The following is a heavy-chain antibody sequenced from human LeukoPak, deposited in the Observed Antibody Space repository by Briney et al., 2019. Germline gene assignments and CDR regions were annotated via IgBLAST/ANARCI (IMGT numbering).Heavy chain of an antibody. D-gene: IGHD6-19*01. CDR3: ARDSSGWSNWFDP. Sequence: GGSLRLSCAASGLTFSSYSMNWVRQAPGKGLEWVSSISSSSSYIYYADSVKGRFTISRHNAKNSLYLQMNSLRVEDTAVYYCARDSSGWSNWFDPWGQGTLVTVSS. J-gene: IGHJ5*02. V-gene: IGHV3-21*01. CDR1: GLTFSSYS. CDR2: ISSSSSYI.